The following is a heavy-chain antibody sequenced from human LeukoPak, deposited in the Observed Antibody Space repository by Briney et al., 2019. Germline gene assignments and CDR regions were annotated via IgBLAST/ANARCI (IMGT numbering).Heavy chain of an antibody. CDR3: ARGYLAYCGGDCPQGFDY. D-gene: IGHD2-21*02. CDR1: GFTFSSYG. V-gene: IGHV3-33*01. CDR2: IWYDGSNK. J-gene: IGHJ4*02. Sequence: PGGSLRLSCAASGFTFSSYGMHWVRQAPGKGLEWVAVIWYDGSNKYYADSVKGRFTISRDNSKNTLYLQMNSLRAEDTAVYYCARGYLAYCGGDCPQGFDYWGQGTLVTVSS.